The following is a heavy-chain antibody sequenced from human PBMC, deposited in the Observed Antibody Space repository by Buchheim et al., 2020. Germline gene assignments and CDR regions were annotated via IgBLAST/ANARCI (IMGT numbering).Heavy chain of an antibody. Sequence: EVQLVESGGGLVQPGGSLRLSCAASGFTVSSNYMNWVRQAPGKGLEWVSVIYSGGGTYYGDSVQGRVTISRDNSKNTLYLHMNSLRAEDTAVYYCARDQIAVAGEWGQGTL. V-gene: IGHV3-66*02. CDR3: ARDQIAVAGE. D-gene: IGHD6-19*01. CDR2: IYSGGGT. CDR1: GFTVSSNY. J-gene: IGHJ4*02.